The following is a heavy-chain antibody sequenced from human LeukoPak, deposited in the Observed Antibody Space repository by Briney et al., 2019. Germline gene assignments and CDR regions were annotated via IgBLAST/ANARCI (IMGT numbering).Heavy chain of an antibody. Sequence: GGSLRLSCAASGFTFSSYSMNWVRQAPGKGLEWVSSISSSSSYIYYADSVKGRFTISRDNAKNTLYLQMNSLRPEDTAVYYCARVPYSSSWYPNWFDPWGQGTLVTVSS. CDR2: ISSSSSYI. CDR1: GFTFSSYS. J-gene: IGHJ5*02. D-gene: IGHD6-13*01. V-gene: IGHV3-21*01. CDR3: ARVPYSSSWYPNWFDP.